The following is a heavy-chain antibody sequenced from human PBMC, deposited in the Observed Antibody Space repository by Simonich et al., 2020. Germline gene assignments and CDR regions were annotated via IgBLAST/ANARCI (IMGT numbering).Heavy chain of an antibody. CDR2: MNAGTGHT. V-gene: IGHV1-3*01. CDR1: GYTFTSYA. CDR3: ARHQEGLYYFDY. Sequence: QVQLVQSGAEVKKPGASVKVSCKASGYTFTSYAMHWLRQAPGQRLEWMGGMNAGTGHTKYSQKFQGRVTITRDTSASTAYMELSSLRSEDTAVYYCARHQEGLYYFDYWGQGTLVTVSS. J-gene: IGHJ4*02.